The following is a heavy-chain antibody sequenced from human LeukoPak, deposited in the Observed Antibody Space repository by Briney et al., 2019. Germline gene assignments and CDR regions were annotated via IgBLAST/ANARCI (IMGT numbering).Heavy chain of an antibody. CDR3: AKVKAVAGQFDY. V-gene: IGHV3-23*01. CDR2: ISGSGGST. J-gene: IGHJ4*02. CDR1: GFTFSSHA. D-gene: IGHD6-19*01. Sequence: GGSLRLSCAASGFTFSSHAMSWVRQAPGKGLEWVSAISGSGGSTYYADSVKGRFTISRDNSKNTLYLQMNSLRAEDTAVYYCAKVKAVAGQFDYWGQGTLVTVSS.